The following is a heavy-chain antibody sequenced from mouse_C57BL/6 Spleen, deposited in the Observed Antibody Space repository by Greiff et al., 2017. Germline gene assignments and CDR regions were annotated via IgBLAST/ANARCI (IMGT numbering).Heavy chain of an antibody. CDR1: GFTFTDYY. V-gene: IGHV7-3*01. J-gene: IGHJ4*01. Sequence: DVKLVESGGGLVQPGGSLSLSCAASGFTFTDYYMSWVRQPPGKALEWLGFIRNKANGYTTEYSASVKGRFTISRDNSQSILYLQMNALRAEDSATYYCARYIYYYGSSSLLAMDYWGQGTSVTVSS. CDR3: ARYIYYYGSSSLLAMDY. D-gene: IGHD1-1*01. CDR2: IRNKANGYTT.